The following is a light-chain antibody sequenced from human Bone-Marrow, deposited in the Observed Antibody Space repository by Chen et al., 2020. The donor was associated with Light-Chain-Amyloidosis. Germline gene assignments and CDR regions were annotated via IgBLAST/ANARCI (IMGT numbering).Light chain of an antibody. Sequence: SYVLTQPSSVSVAPGQTATIACGGNNIGSTSVHWYQQTPGQAPLLVVYDDSDRPSGIPERLSGSNAGNTATRTIGGVEAGDEADYYCQVWDRSNDRPVFGGGTKLTVL. CDR1: NIGSTS. CDR2: DDS. CDR3: QVWDRSNDRPV. J-gene: IGLJ3*02. V-gene: IGLV3-21*02.